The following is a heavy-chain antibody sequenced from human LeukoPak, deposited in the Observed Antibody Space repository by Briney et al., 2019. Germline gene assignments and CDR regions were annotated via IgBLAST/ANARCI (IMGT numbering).Heavy chain of an antibody. CDR3: ARDLDGSGSYHWFDP. D-gene: IGHD3-10*01. J-gene: IGHJ5*02. CDR2: INGDGSAT. V-gene: IGHV3-74*01. Sequence: GGSLRLSCVVSGFTFSESWMSWVRQAPEKGLVWVSRINGDGSATTYADSVRGRFTISKDNAKNTLYLQMNSLRAEDTAVYYCARDLDGSGSYHWFDPWGRGTLVTVSS. CDR1: GFTFSESW.